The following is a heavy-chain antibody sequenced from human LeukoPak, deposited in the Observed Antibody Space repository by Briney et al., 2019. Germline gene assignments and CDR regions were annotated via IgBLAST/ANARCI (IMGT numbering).Heavy chain of an antibody. J-gene: IGHJ4*02. D-gene: IGHD2-15*01. CDR2: ISYDGSNK. CDR3: AREIGSDFPLDY. CDR1: GFTFSSYA. Sequence: GGSLRLSCAASGFTFSSYAMYWVRQAPGKGLEWVAVISYDGSNKYYADSVKGRFTISRDNSENTLYLQMNSLRAEDTAVYYCAREIGSDFPLDYWGQGTLVTVSS. V-gene: IGHV3-30-3*01.